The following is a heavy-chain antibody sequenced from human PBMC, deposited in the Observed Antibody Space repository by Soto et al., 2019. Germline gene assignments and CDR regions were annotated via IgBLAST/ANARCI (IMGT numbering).Heavy chain of an antibody. CDR1: GFTFSNAW. Sequence: PGGSLRLSCAASGFTFSNAWMSWVRQAPGKGLEWVGRIKSKTDGGTTDYAAPVKGRFTISRDDSKNTLYLQMNSLKTEDTAVYYCTATYYDFWSGYKEFDYWGQGTLVTVSS. V-gene: IGHV3-15*01. CDR3: TATYYDFWSGYKEFDY. J-gene: IGHJ4*02. D-gene: IGHD3-3*01. CDR2: IKSKTDGGTT.